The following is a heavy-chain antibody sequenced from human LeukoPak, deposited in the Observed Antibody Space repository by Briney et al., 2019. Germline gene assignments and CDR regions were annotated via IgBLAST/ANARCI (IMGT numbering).Heavy chain of an antibody. CDR1: GGSFSGYY. J-gene: IGHJ6*03. V-gene: IGHV4-59*01. CDR2: IYYSGST. CDR3: ARADSAYYDFWSGYLSRPVGDYYYYYMDV. D-gene: IGHD3-3*01. Sequence: SETLSLTCAVYGGSFSGYYWSWIRQPPGKGLEWIGYIYYSGSTNYNPSLKSRVTISVDTSKNQFSLKLSSVTAADTAVYYCARADSAYYDFWSGYLSRPVGDYYYYYMDVWGKGTTVTVSS.